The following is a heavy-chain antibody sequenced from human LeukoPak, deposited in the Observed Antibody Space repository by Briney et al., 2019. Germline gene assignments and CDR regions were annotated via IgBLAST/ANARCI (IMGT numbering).Heavy chain of an antibody. V-gene: IGHV1-2*02. CDR3: ARWGGIAARPMSPYFDY. Sequence: ASVKVSCKASGYTFTGYYMHWVRQAPGQGLEWMGWINPNSGGTNYAQKFQGRVTMTRDTSISTAYMELSRLRSDDTAVYYCARWGGIAARPMSPYFDYWGQGTLVTVSS. D-gene: IGHD6-6*01. CDR1: GYTFTGYY. CDR2: INPNSGGT. J-gene: IGHJ4*02.